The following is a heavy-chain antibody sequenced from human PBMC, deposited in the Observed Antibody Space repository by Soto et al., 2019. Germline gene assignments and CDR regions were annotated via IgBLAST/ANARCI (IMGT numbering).Heavy chain of an antibody. V-gene: IGHV1-8*01. CDR2: MNPNSGNT. Sequence: ASVKVSCKASGYTFTSYDINWVRQATGKGLEWMGWMNPNSGNTGYAQKFQGRVTMTRNTSISTAYMELSSLRSEDTAVYYCARVFRASGSYYYYYYGMDVWGQGTTVTVSS. J-gene: IGHJ6*02. CDR3: ARVFRASGSYYYYYYGMDV. D-gene: IGHD1-26*01. CDR1: GYTFTSYD.